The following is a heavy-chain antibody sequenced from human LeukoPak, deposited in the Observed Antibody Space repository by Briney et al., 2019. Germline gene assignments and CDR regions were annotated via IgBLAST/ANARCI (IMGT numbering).Heavy chain of an antibody. V-gene: IGHV3-23*01. D-gene: IGHD2-15*01. J-gene: IGHJ3*02. CDR3: AKGSGGTRPHAFDI. CDR2: ISGSGGST. Sequence: PGGSLRLSCAVSGFTFSSYAMSWVRQAPGKGLEWVSAISGSGGSTFYADSVKGRFAISRDNSKNTLYLQMNSLRAEDTAVYYCAKGSGGTRPHAFDIWGQGKMVTVSS. CDR1: GFTFSSYA.